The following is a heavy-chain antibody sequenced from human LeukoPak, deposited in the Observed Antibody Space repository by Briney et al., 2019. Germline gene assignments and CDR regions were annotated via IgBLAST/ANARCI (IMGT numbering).Heavy chain of an antibody. CDR2: INSNSGGP. Sequence: ASVKVSCKVSGYTLTELSMHWVRQAPGQGLEWMGWINSNSGGPKYAQKFQGRVTMTRDTSISTVYMELNTLISDDTAVYYCARYLSGYDYFDFWGQGTLVTVSS. D-gene: IGHD5-12*01. CDR1: GYTLTELS. CDR3: ARYLSGYDYFDF. V-gene: IGHV1-2*02. J-gene: IGHJ4*02.